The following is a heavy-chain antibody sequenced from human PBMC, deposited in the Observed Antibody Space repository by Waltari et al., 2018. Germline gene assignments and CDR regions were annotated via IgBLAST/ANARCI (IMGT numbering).Heavy chain of an antibody. CDR3: ARIYGSGSPIPSVDY. Sequence: QLQLQESGPGLVKPSETLSLTCTVSGGSISRSNYYWGWIRQPPGKGLDWMASIYHSGGTSNNPALKRQVTITVDTSKNQFSLKLTSVTAADTAVYYCARIYGSGSPIPSVDYWGQGTLVTVSS. CDR2: IYHSGGT. D-gene: IGHD3-10*01. V-gene: IGHV4-39*01. J-gene: IGHJ4*02. CDR1: GGSISRSNYY.